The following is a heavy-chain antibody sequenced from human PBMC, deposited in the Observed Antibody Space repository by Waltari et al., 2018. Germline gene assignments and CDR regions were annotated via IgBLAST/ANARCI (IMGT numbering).Heavy chain of an antibody. V-gene: IGHV4-39*07. Sequence: QLQLQESGPGPVKPSETLSLTCTVSGGSISSSSYYWGWIRQPPGKGLEWIGSIYYSGSTYYNPSLKSRVTISVDTSKNQFSLKLSSVTAADTAVYYCARDGRGAKGDYFDYWGQGTLVTVSS. CDR1: GGSISSSSYY. J-gene: IGHJ4*02. D-gene: IGHD3-10*01. CDR2: IYYSGST. CDR3: ARDGRGAKGDYFDY.